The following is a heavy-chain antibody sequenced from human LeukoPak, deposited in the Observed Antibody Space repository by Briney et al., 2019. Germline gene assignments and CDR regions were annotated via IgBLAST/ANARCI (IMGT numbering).Heavy chain of an antibody. Sequence: GESLRISCKGSGYSFTNYWISWARQMPGKGLGWMGRINPSDSYSDYSPSFQVNVTISADKSISTAYLQWSSLKASDTAMYYCARHPRGPMIVVADWGQGTLVTVSS. D-gene: IGHD3-22*01. CDR2: INPSDSYS. J-gene: IGHJ4*02. CDR3: ARHPRGPMIVVAD. CDR1: GYSFTNYW. V-gene: IGHV5-10-1*01.